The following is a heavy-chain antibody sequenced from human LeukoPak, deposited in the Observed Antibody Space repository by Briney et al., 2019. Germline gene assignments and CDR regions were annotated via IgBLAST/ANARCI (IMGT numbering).Heavy chain of an antibody. V-gene: IGHV4-61*01. Sequence: SETLSLTCTVSGGSIRSSSYYWSWIRQPPGKGLEWIGYIYYSGSTNYNPSLKSRVTISVDTSKNQFSLKLSSVTAADTAVYYCARGYYYGSGSYGMDVWGKGTTVTISS. CDR2: IYYSGST. J-gene: IGHJ6*04. D-gene: IGHD3-10*01. CDR3: ARGYYYGSGSYGMDV. CDR1: GGSIRSSSYY.